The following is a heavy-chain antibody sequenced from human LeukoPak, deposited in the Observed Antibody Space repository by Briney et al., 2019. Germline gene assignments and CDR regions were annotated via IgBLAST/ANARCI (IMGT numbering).Heavy chain of an antibody. V-gene: IGHV3-30*03. CDR1: GFTFSSYG. D-gene: IGHD3-16*01. CDR2: ISYDGSNK. J-gene: IGHJ4*02. CDR3: ARDVIYASEIYSYGDS. Sequence: GGSLRLSCAASGFTFSSYGMHWVRQAPGKGLEWVAVISYDGSNKYYADSVKGRFTISRDNSKNTVDLQMNSLRAEDTAVYYCARDVIYASEIYSYGDSWGQGTLVTVSS.